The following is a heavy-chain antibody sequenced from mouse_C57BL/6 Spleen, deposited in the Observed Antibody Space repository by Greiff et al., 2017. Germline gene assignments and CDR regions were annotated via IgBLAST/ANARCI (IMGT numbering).Heavy chain of an antibody. V-gene: IGHV5-16*01. D-gene: IGHD3-3*01. CDR1: GFTFSDYY. CDR2: INYDGSST. J-gene: IGHJ2*01. CDR3: AREDRANYFDY. Sequence: EVKLVESEGGLVQPGSSMKLSCTASGFTFSDYYMAWVRQVPEKGLEWVANINYDGSSTYYLDSLKSRFIISRDNAKNILYLQMSSLKSEDTATYYCAREDRANYFDYGGQGTTLTVSS.